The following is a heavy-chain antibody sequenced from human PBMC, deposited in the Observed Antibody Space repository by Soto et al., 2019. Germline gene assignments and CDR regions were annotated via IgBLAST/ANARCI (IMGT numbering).Heavy chain of an antibody. Sequence: ASVKVSCRASGYTFSNYAIHWVRQAPGQRLEWMGWISAYNGNTKYAQKFQGRVTMTTDTSTSTAYMELRSLRSDDTAVYYCARSEDNYDILTGHFDYWGQGTLVTVSS. V-gene: IGHV1-18*01. D-gene: IGHD3-9*01. CDR1: GYTFSNYA. CDR3: ARSEDNYDILTGHFDY. CDR2: ISAYNGNT. J-gene: IGHJ4*02.